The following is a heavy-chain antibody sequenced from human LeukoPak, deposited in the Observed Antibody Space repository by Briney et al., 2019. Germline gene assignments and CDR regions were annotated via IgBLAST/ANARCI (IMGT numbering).Heavy chain of an antibody. J-gene: IGHJ4*02. D-gene: IGHD3-22*01. CDR1: GFTLSTYA. V-gene: IGHV3-23*01. CDR3: AKGMSGSCYSGSDY. Sequence: GGSLRLSCAASGFTLSTYAMSWVRQAPGKGLERVSSICGTDGGTYYADSMKGRFTISRDISKNALYLQMNSLRAEDTAVYYCAKGMSGSCYSGSDYWGQGNLVTVSS. CDR2: ICGTDGGT.